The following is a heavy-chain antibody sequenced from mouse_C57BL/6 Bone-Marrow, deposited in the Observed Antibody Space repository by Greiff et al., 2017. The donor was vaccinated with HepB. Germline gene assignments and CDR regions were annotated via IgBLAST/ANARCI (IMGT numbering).Heavy chain of an antibody. Sequence: EVQLQESGGGLVQPGESLKLSCESNEYEFPSHDMSWVRKTPEKRLELVAAINSDGGSTYYPDTMERRFIISRDSTKKTLYLQMSSLRSEDTALYYCARRGYYYGSSPHWYFDVWGTGTTVTVSS. CDR3: ARRGYYYGSSPHWYFDV. CDR1: EYEFPSHD. D-gene: IGHD1-1*01. CDR2: INSDGGST. V-gene: IGHV5-2*01. J-gene: IGHJ1*03.